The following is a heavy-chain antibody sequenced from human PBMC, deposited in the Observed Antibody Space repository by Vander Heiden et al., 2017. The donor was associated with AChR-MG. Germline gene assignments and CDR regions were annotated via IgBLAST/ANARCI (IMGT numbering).Heavy chain of an antibody. CDR1: GFTFSSYA. V-gene: IGHV3-30-3*01. CDR2: ISYDGSNK. Sequence: QVQLVESGGGVVQPGRSLRLSCASSGFTFSSYAMHWVRQAPGKGLEWVAVISYDGSNKYYADSVKGRVTISRDNSKNTLYRQMNSLRAEETAVYYCARVEQHIGGGPAAMFLDYWCQVSLITVSS. J-gene: IGHJ4*02. D-gene: IGHD2-2*01. CDR3: ARVEQHIGGGPAAMFLDY.